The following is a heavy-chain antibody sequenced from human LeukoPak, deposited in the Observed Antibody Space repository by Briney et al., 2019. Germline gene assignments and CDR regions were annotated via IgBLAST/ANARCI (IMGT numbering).Heavy chain of an antibody. D-gene: IGHD2-15*01. V-gene: IGHV3-30*03. J-gene: IGHJ4*02. CDR2: ISYDGSNK. CDR3: ARDVGYCSGGSCYAFDY. Sequence: GRSLRLSCAASGFTFSSYGMHWVRQAPGKGLEWVAVISYDGSNKYYADSVKGRFTISRDNSKNTLYLQMNSLRAEDTAVYYCARDVGYCSGGSCYAFDYWGQGTLVTVSS. CDR1: GFTFSSYG.